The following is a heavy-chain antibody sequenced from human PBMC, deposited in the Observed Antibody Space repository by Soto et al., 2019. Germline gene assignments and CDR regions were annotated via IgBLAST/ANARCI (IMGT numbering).Heavy chain of an antibody. CDR3: ARGVSGYSSGWPSDNFDY. D-gene: IGHD6-19*01. Sequence: SETLSLTCAVSSGSISSSNWWSWVRQPPGKGLEWIGEIYHSGSTNYNPSLKSRVTISVDKSKNQFSLKLSSVTAADMAVYYCARGVSGYSSGWPSDNFDYWGQGTLVTV. J-gene: IGHJ4*02. CDR1: SGSISSSNW. CDR2: IYHSGST. V-gene: IGHV4-4*02.